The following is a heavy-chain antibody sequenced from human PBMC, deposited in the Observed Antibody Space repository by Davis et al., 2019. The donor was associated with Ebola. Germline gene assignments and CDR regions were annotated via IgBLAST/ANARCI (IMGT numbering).Heavy chain of an antibody. V-gene: IGHV1-3*01. CDR1: GYTFTSYA. CDR2: INAGNGNT. CDR3: ARDLRFGRYYFDY. Sequence: AASVTVSCKASGYTFTSYAMHWVRQAPGQRLEWMGWINAGNGNTKYSQKFQGRVTITRDTSASTAYMELSSLRSEDTAVYYCARDLRFGRYYFDYWGQGTLVTVSS. J-gene: IGHJ4*02. D-gene: IGHD3-3*01.